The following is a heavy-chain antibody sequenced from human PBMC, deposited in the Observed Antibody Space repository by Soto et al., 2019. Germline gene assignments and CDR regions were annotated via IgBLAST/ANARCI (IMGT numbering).Heavy chain of an antibody. CDR1: GRSISTYY. CDR3: ARAGAATLSDY. Sequence: PSDPLSLTFTVSGRSISTYYCSWIRQPPGQGLEWIGYIYNSGSANYNPSLKRRVTTTVDTSKNLFSLKLSSLTAADTAVYYCARAGAATLSDYWGQGTLVTVS. J-gene: IGHJ4*02. V-gene: IGHV4-59*01. CDR2: IYNSGSA. D-gene: IGHD2-15*01.